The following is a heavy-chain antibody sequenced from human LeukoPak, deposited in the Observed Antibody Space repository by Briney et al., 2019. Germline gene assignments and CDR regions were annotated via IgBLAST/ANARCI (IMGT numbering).Heavy chain of an antibody. J-gene: IGHJ4*02. V-gene: IGHV4-59*02. D-gene: IGHD1-26*01. CDR3: ARTLGAGSFWGGYYFDY. CDR1: GGSVSDYY. CDR2: IYYSGST. Sequence: SETLSLTCTISGGSVSDYYWSWIRQSPGKGLEWIGYIYYSGSTNYNPSLKSRVTTSVDTSKNQFSLKLSSVTAADTAVYYCARTLGAGSFWGGYYFDYWGQGTLVTVSS.